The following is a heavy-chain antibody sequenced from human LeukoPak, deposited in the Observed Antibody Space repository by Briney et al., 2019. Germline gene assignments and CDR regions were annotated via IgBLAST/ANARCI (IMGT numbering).Heavy chain of an antibody. J-gene: IGHJ5*02. V-gene: IGHV4-38-2*01. CDR2: IYYSGST. Sequence: SETLSLTCAVSGYSISSGYYWSWIRQPPGKGLEWIGYIYYSGSTNHNPSLKSRVTISVDTSKNQFSLKLSSVTAADTAVYYCARSSLWFGELNWFDPWGQGTLVTVSS. D-gene: IGHD3-10*01. CDR1: GYSISSGYY. CDR3: ARSSLWFGELNWFDP.